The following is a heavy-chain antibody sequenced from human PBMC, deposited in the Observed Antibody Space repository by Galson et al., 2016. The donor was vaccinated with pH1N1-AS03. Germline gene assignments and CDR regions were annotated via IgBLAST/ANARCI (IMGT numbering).Heavy chain of an antibody. CDR1: GFTFSSYA. D-gene: IGHD6-6*01. CDR2: ISGSGGST. J-gene: IGHJ4*02. Sequence: SLRLSCAASGFTFSSYAMIWVRQAPGKGLEWVSAISGSGGSTYYADSVKGRFTISRDNSKGTGYLQMNSLRSEDTATYYCARHQGVAIAARLSGGLDYWGQGTLVTVSS. CDR3: ARHQGVAIAARLSGGLDY. V-gene: IGHV3-23*01.